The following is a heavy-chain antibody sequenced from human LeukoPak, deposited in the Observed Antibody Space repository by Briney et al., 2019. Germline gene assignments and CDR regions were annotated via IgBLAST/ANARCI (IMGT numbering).Heavy chain of an antibody. Sequence: SETLSLTCAVYGGTFSGYYWSWIRQPPGKGLEWIGEINHSGSTNYNPSLKSRVTISVDTSKNQFSLKLSSVTAADTAVYYCARAVSSGQHSGHYYYYYYYMDVWGKGTTVTVSS. CDR3: ARAVSSGQHSGHYYYYYYYMDV. CDR2: INHSGST. J-gene: IGHJ6*03. CDR1: GGTFSGYY. D-gene: IGHD5-12*01. V-gene: IGHV4-34*01.